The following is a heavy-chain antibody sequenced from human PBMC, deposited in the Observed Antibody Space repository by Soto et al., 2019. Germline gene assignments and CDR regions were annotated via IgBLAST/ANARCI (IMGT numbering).Heavy chain of an antibody. V-gene: IGHV1-69*13. CDR2: IIPIFGTA. CDR3: ARRGVRDYVWGSYRYHWFDP. CDR1: GGTFSSYA. J-gene: IGHJ5*02. Sequence: ASVKVSCKASGGTFSSYAISWVRQAPGQGLEWMGGIIPIFGTANYAQKFQGRVTITADESTSTAYMELSSLRSEDTAVYYCARRGVRDYVWGSYRYHWFDPWGQGTLVTVSS. D-gene: IGHD3-16*02.